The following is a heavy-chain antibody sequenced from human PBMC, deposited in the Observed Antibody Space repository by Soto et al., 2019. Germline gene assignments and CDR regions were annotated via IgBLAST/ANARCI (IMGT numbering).Heavy chain of an antibody. V-gene: IGHV1-58*01. D-gene: IGHD2-2*02. Sequence: SVKVSCKASGFTFTSSAVQWVRQARGQRLEWIGWIVVGSGNTNYAQKFQGRVTITRDMSTSTAYMELSSLRSEDTAVYYCAREGRGKKAGYNGLVSLGYWGQGTLVTVSS. J-gene: IGHJ4*02. CDR3: AREGRGKKAGYNGLVSLGY. CDR2: IVVGSGNT. CDR1: GFTFTSSA.